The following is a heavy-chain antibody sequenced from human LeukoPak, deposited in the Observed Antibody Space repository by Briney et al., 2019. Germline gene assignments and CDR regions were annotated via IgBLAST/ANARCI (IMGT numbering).Heavy chain of an antibody. Sequence: GGSLRPSCAASGFTFSSYDMHWVRQATGKGLEWVSAIGTAGDTYYPGSVKGRFTISRENAKNSLYLQMNSLRAGDTAVYYCARGVVVIAGGLSNAFDIWGQGTMVTVSS. D-gene: IGHD2-21*01. CDR2: IGTAGDT. J-gene: IGHJ3*02. V-gene: IGHV3-13*01. CDR1: GFTFSSYD. CDR3: ARGVVVIAGGLSNAFDI.